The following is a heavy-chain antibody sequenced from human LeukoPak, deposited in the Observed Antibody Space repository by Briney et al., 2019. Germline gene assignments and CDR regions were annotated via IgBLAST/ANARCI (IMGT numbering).Heavy chain of an antibody. CDR1: GFTFSSYG. CDR2: ISGSGGST. CDR3: AKGQWLDHYYFDY. D-gene: IGHD5-12*01. V-gene: IGHV3-23*01. J-gene: IGHJ4*02. Sequence: GSLRLSCAASGFTFSSYGMSWVRQAPGKGLEWVSAISGSGGSTYYADSVKGRFTISRDNSKNTLYLQMNSLRAEDTAVYYCAKGQWLDHYYFDYWGQGTLVTVSS.